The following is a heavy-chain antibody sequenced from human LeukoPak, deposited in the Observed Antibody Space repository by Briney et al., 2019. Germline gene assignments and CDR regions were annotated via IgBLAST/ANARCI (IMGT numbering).Heavy chain of an antibody. V-gene: IGHV3-21*01. D-gene: IGHD3-10*01. CDR3: AKLFGDSGGDY. CDR2: ISSSSSYI. Sequence: GGSLRLSCAASGFTFSSYSMNWVRQAPGKGLEWVSSISSSSSYIYYADSVKGRFTISRDNAKNSLYLQMNSLRAEDTAVYYCAKLFGDSGGDYWGQGTLVTVSS. J-gene: IGHJ4*02. CDR1: GFTFSSYS.